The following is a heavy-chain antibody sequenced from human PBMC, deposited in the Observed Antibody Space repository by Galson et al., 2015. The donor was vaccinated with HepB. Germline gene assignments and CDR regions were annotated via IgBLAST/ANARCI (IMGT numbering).Heavy chain of an antibody. CDR3: AREITIFGVVIIGASV. Sequence: SLRLSCAASGFTFSDYYMSWIRQAPGKGLEWVSYISSSSSYTNYAGSVKGRFTISRDNAKNSLYLQMNSLRAEDTAVYYCAREITIFGVVIIGASVWGQGTTVTVSS. J-gene: IGHJ6*02. D-gene: IGHD3-3*01. CDR2: ISSSSSYT. CDR1: GFTFSDYY. V-gene: IGHV3-11*06.